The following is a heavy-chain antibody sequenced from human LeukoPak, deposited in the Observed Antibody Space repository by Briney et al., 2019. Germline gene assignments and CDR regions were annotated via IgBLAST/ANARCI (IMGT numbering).Heavy chain of an antibody. V-gene: IGHV4-59*01. CDR1: GGSISSYY. CDR2: IYYSGST. J-gene: IGHJ4*02. Sequence: SETLSLTCTVSGGSISSYYWSWVRQPPGKGLEWVGYIYYSGSTNYNPSLKSRVTISVDTSKNQFSLKLSSATAADTAVYYCARVNYYGSGRERTYYFDYWGQGTLVTVSS. CDR3: ARVNYYGSGRERTYYFDY. D-gene: IGHD3-10*01.